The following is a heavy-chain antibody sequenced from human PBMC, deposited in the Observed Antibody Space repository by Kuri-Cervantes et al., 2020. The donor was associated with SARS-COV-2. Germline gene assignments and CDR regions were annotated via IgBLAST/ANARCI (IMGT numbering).Heavy chain of an antibody. CDR2: VYTSGIT. Sequence: LSCAVSGASISSYYWNWIRQPAGKGLEWIGRVYTSGITNYNPSLESRVTISVDTSKNQFSLKLSSVTAADTAVYYCARRDLSSTSINNWFDPWGQGTLVTVSS. CDR1: GASISSYY. J-gene: IGHJ5*02. D-gene: IGHD2-2*01. V-gene: IGHV4-4*07. CDR3: ARRDLSSTSINNWFDP.